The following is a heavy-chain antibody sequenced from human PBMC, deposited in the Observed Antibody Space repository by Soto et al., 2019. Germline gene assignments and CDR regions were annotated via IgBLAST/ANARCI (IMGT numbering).Heavy chain of an antibody. V-gene: IGHV3-48*02. Sequence: EVQLVESGGGLVQPGGSLRLSCAASGFTFSSYSMNWVRQAPGKGLEWVSYISSSSSTIYYADSVKGRFTISRDNAKNSLYLQMNSLRDEDTAVYYCARDLKYYYDSSGYYYPPYYYYYGMDVWGQGTTVTVSS. J-gene: IGHJ6*02. D-gene: IGHD3-22*01. CDR1: GFTFSSYS. CDR2: ISSSSSTI. CDR3: ARDLKYYYDSSGYYYPPYYYYYGMDV.